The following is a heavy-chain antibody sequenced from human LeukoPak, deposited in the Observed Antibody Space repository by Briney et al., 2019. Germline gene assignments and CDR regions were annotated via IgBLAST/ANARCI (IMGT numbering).Heavy chain of an antibody. D-gene: IGHD3-9*01. CDR1: GFTFSSYS. J-gene: IGHJ6*03. CDR3: ARAIEYYDILTGYYISDYMDV. Sequence: GGFLTLSCAPSGFTFSSYSMNWVRQAPGEGLEWGSYISSRSSTIYYADSVKGRFTISRDNAKNSLYLQMNSLRAEDTAVYYFARAIEYYDILTGYYISDYMDVWGKGTTVTVSS. CDR2: ISSRSSTI. V-gene: IGHV3-48*04.